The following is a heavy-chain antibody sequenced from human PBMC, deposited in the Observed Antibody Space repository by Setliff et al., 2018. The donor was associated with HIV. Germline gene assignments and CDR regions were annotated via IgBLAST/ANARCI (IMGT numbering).Heavy chain of an antibody. J-gene: IGHJ3*02. V-gene: IGHV3-43*01. CDR3: AKANPNHDAFDI. Sequence: PGGSLRLSCAASGFTFDDYTMRWVRQAPGKGLEWVSLISWDGGSTYYADSVKGRFTISRDNSKNSLYLQMNSLRTEDTALYYCAKANPNHDAFDIWGQGTMVTVSS. CDR1: GFTFDDYT. CDR2: ISWDGGST.